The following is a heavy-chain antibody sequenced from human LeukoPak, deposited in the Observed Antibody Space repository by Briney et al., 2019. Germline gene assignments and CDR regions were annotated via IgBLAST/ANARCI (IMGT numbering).Heavy chain of an antibody. V-gene: IGHV4-59*11. CDR3: ATIKRGNIYGYFDF. J-gene: IGHJ4*02. CDR1: DVSISSHY. CDR2: MRDTVNT. Sequence: SETLSLTCTVSDVSISSHYWSWLRQPPGKGLEWISYMRDTVNTKDNPSFKSRLTLSADTSKNQFSLRLSSVTAADTAVYYCATIKRGNIYGYFDFWGQGILVTVSS. D-gene: IGHD5-18*01.